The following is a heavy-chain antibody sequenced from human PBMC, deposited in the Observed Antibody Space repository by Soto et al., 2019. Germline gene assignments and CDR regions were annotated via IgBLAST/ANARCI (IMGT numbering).Heavy chain of an antibody. CDR3: ARGMTPPGAPAWYYFDS. D-gene: IGHD3-16*01. CDR2: MSISGST. J-gene: IGHJ4*02. CDR1: GASITGYY. V-gene: IGHV4-4*07. Sequence: QVQLQESGPGLVKPSETLSLTCTVSGASITGYYWSWIRQPAGKGLEWIGRMSISGSTNYNPTLRSRVTMSVNVAKNQSSLRLTSVTAADTALYYCARGMTPPGAPAWYYFDSWGQGTLVTVSS.